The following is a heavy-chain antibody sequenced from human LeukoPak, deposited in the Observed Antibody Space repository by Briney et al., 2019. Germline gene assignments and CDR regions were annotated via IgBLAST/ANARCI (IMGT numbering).Heavy chain of an antibody. D-gene: IGHD3-10*01. CDR3: VRGLMVRGVSLDY. J-gene: IGHJ4*02. CDR1: GGSISSSSYY. Sequence: SETLSLTCTVSGGSISSSSYYWSWIRQPPGKGLEWIGYIYYSGSTNYNPSLKSRVTISVDTSKNQFSLKLSSVTAADTAVYYCVRGLMVRGVSLDYWGQGTLVAVSS. V-gene: IGHV4-61*01. CDR2: IYYSGST.